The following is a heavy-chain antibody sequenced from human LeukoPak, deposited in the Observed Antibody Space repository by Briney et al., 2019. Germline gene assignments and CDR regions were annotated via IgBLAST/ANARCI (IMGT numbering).Heavy chain of an antibody. Sequence: GGSLRLSCAASGGTISSYTISWGCQAPGKGLEWVSAISGSDGSTYYSDSVTARFTISRDNSKNTLYLQMTSPQTGLCIIFRCAEDGAEVWRTYQLDLWGQGTLVTVSS. V-gene: IGHV3-23*01. CDR2: ISGSDGST. CDR3: AEDGAEVWRTYQLDL. J-gene: IGHJ5*02. D-gene: IGHD3-16*01. CDR1: GGTISSYT.